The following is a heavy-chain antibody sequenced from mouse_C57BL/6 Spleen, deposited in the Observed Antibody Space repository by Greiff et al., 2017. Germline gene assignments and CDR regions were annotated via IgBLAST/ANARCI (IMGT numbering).Heavy chain of an antibody. D-gene: IGHD2-1*01. CDR3: ARDTYGNYPAWFAY. CDR2: INPSSGYT. J-gene: IGHJ3*01. CDR1: GYTFTSYT. Sequence: VKLQESGAELARPGASVKMSCKASGYTFTSYTMHWVKQRPGQGLEWIGYINPSSGYTKYNQKFKDKATLTADKSSSTAYMQLSSLTSEDSAVXYCARDTYGNYPAWFAYWGQGTLVTVSA. V-gene: IGHV1-4*01.